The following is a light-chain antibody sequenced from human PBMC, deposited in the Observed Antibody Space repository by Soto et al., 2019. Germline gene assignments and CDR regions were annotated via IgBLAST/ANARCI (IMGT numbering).Light chain of an antibody. CDR1: QSVGTS. CDR3: QQYYSWPLT. J-gene: IGKJ4*01. V-gene: IGKV3-15*01. Sequence: ETVMTQSPATLSVSPGERATLSCRASQSVGTSLAWYQQKPGQAPRVLMYGASSRATGVPGRFSGSGSATDFTLTISSLQSEDFALYYCQQYYSWPLTFGGGTKVEI. CDR2: GAS.